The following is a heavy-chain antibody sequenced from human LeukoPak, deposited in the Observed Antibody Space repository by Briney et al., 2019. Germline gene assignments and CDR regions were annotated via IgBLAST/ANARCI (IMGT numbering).Heavy chain of an antibody. CDR1: GGSFSGYY. J-gene: IGHJ3*02. CDR3: AREIFGVVIRAFDI. V-gene: IGHV4-34*01. CDR2: INHSGST. Sequence: PSETLSLTCAIYGGSFSGYYWSWIRQPPGKGLEWIGEINHSGSTNYNPSLKSRVTISGDTSKNQFSLELTSVTAADTAVYYCAREIFGVVIRAFDIWGQGTMVTVSS. D-gene: IGHD3-3*01.